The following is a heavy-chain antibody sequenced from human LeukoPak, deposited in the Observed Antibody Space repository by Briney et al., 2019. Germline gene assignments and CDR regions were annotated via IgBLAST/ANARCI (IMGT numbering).Heavy chain of an antibody. CDR2: ISDSGGST. CDR3: AKGPYDSSGYPPDY. CDR1: GFTFSSYA. D-gene: IGHD3-22*01. Sequence: PGGSLRLSCAASGFTFSSYAMSWVRQAPGKGLEWVSAISDSGGSTYYADSVKGRFTISRDNSKNTLYLQMNSLRAEDTAVYYCAKGPYDSSGYPPDYWGQGTLVTVSS. V-gene: IGHV3-23*01. J-gene: IGHJ4*02.